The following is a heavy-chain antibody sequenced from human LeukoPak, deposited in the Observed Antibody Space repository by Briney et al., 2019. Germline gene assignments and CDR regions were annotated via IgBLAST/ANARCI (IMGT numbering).Heavy chain of an antibody. CDR3: ATSPPGIDYYYGMDV. CDR1: GYTFTSYG. CDR2: ISAYNGNT. Sequence: GASVKVSCKASGYTFTSYGISWVRHAPGQGLEWMGWISAYNGNTNYAQKLQGRVTMTTDTSTSTAYMELRSLRSDDTAVYYCATSPPGIDYYYGMDVWGQGTTVTVSS. V-gene: IGHV1-18*01. J-gene: IGHJ6*02. D-gene: IGHD1-1*01.